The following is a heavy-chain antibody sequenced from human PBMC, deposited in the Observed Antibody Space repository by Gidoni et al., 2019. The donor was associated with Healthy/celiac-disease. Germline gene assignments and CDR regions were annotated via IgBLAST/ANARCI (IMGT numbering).Heavy chain of an antibody. D-gene: IGHD2-2*01. CDR2: ISWDGGST. CDR3: AKDMGPRYCSSTSCYTTYYYYGMDV. J-gene: IGHJ6*02. CDR1: GFTFDDYA. Sequence: EVQLVESGGVVVQPGGSLRLSCAASGFTFDDYAMHWVRQAPGKGLEWVSLISWDGGSTYYADSVKGRFTISRDNSKNSLYLQMNSLRAEDTALYYCAKDMGPRYCSSTSCYTTYYYYGMDVWGQGTTVTVSS. V-gene: IGHV3-43D*03.